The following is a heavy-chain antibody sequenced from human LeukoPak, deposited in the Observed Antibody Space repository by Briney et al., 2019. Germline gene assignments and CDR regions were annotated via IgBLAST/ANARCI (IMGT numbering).Heavy chain of an antibody. J-gene: IGHJ5*02. CDR2: IYNSGST. Sequence: SETLSLTCTVSGGSTSSYYWSWIRQPPGKGLEWIGYIYNSGSTNYNPSLKSRVTISVDTSKNQFSLKLSSVTAADTAVYYCARRGSTWYENWFDPWGQGTLVTVSS. D-gene: IGHD6-13*01. V-gene: IGHV4-59*08. CDR3: ARRGSTWYENWFDP. CDR1: GGSTSSYY.